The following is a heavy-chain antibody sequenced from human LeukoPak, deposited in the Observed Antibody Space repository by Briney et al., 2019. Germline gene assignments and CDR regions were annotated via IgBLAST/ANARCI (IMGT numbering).Heavy chain of an antibody. V-gene: IGHV1-69*04. J-gene: IGHJ3*02. Sequence: SVKVSCKTSRATFTNCGISWVRQAPGQGPEWMGRIIPMVGRVTYAERFQDRVTITADKATTTVYMDLSSLTSDDTAVYYCARDLLPRAASDMWGQGTMVTISS. CDR1: RATFTNCG. CDR3: ARDLLPRAASDM. D-gene: IGHD2-15*01. CDR2: IIPMVGRV.